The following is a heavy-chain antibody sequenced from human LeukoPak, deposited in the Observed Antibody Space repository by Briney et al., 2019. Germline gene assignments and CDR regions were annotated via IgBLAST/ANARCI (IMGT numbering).Heavy chain of an antibody. Sequence: GGSLRLSCAASGFTFDDYGMSWVRQAPGKGLEWVAVIWYDGSNKYYADSVKGRFTISRDNSKNTLYLQMNSLRAEDTAVYYCARGPHLYSSGPTPFDYWGQGTLVTVSS. J-gene: IGHJ4*02. CDR2: IWYDGSNK. D-gene: IGHD6-19*01. CDR1: GFTFDDYG. CDR3: ARGPHLYSSGPTPFDY. V-gene: IGHV3-33*08.